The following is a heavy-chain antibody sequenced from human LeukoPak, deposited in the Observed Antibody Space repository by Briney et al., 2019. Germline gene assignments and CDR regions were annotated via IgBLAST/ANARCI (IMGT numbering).Heavy chain of an antibody. D-gene: IGHD2-15*01. CDR2: INPNSGGT. J-gene: IGHJ4*02. CDR3: ARFPLGSSGGDY. CDR1: GYTFTGYY. V-gene: IGHV1-2*02. Sequence: ASVKVSCKASGYTFTGYYMHWVRQAPGQGLEWMGWINPNSGGTNYAQKFQGRATMTRDTSISTAHMELSRLRSDDTAVYYCARFPLGSSGGDYWGQGTLVTVSS.